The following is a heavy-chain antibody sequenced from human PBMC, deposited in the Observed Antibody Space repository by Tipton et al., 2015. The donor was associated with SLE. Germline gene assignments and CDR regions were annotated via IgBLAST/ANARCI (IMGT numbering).Heavy chain of an antibody. CDR3: ARALNPRGNLDY. V-gene: IGHV4-39*07. CDR1: GGSISSSSYY. CDR2: IYYSGST. Sequence: TLSLTCTVSGGSISSSSYYWGWIRQPPGKGLEWIGSIYYSGSTYYNPSLKSRVTISVDTSKNQFSLKLSSVTAADTAVYYCARALNPRGNLDYWGQGTLVTVSS. J-gene: IGHJ4*02. D-gene: IGHD4-23*01.